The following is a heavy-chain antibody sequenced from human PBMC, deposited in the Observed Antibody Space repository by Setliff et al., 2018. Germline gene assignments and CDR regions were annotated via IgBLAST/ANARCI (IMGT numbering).Heavy chain of an antibody. V-gene: IGHV1-2*04. CDR2: INPNSGGT. CDR3: ARGGYSGSYDFGY. CDR1: GYTFTGYY. D-gene: IGHD1-26*01. J-gene: IGHJ4*02. Sequence: ASVKVSCKASGYTFTGYYMHWVRQAPGQGLEWMGWINPNSGGTNYAQKFQGWVTMTRDTSISTAYMELSRLRSDDTAVYYCARGGYSGSYDFGYWGQGTLVTVSS.